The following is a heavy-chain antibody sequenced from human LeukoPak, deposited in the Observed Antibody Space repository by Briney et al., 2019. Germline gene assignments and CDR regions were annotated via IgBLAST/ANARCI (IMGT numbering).Heavy chain of an antibody. CDR1: GFTFSSYA. V-gene: IGHV3-23*01. CDR2: ISDTGATT. Sequence: GGSLRLSCAGSGFTFSSYAMSWVRQAPGKGLEWVSAISDTGATTYDADSVKGRFTIPRDNSRSTLYLQMNSLRAEDTALYYCAKDTSIGRYCTNGVCSPFDYWGQGTLVTVSS. J-gene: IGHJ4*02. CDR3: AKDTSIGRYCTNGVCSPFDY. D-gene: IGHD2-8*01.